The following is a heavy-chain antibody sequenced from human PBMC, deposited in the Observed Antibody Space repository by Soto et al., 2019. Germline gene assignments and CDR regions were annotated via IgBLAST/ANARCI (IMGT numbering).Heavy chain of an antibody. V-gene: IGHV3-9*01. CDR1: GFTFDDYA. CDR2: ISWNSGSI. D-gene: IGHD6-6*01. Sequence: EVQLVESGGGLVQPGRSLRLSCAASGFTFDDYAMHWVRQAPGKGLEWVSGISWNSGSIGYADSVKGRFTISRDNAKNVXYLQMNSLRAEDTALYYCAKDIEQLGDYYYYGMDVWGQGTTVTVSS. J-gene: IGHJ6*02. CDR3: AKDIEQLGDYYYYGMDV.